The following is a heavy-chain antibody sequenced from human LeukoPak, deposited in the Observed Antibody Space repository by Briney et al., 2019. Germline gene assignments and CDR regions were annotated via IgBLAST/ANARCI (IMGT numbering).Heavy chain of an antibody. CDR1: GGSISSSSYY. D-gene: IGHD3-10*01. Sequence: PSETLSLTCSVSGGSISSSSYYWGWIRQPPGKGLEWIGSIYYSGSTYYNPSLKSRVTISVDTSKNQFSLKLSSVTAADTAVYYCANLIYNKWYFDYWGQGTLVTVSS. CDR3: ANLIYNKWYFDY. J-gene: IGHJ4*02. CDR2: IYYSGST. V-gene: IGHV4-39*07.